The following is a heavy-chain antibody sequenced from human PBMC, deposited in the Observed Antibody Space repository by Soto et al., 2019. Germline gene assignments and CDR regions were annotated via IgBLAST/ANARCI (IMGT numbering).Heavy chain of an antibody. V-gene: IGHV4-30-2*01. J-gene: IGHJ6*02. CDR2: IYHSGST. CDR1: GGSISSGGYS. CDR3: ARAAAATWYYYGMDV. Sequence: LSLTCVVSGGSISSGGYSWSWIRQPPGKGLEWIGYIYHSGSTYYNPSLKSRVTISLDRSKNQFSLNLTSVTAADTAVYYCARAAAATWYYYGMDVWGQGTTVTVSS. D-gene: IGHD6-13*01.